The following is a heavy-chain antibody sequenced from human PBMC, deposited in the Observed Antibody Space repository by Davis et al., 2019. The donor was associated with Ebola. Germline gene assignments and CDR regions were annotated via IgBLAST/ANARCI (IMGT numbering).Heavy chain of an antibody. D-gene: IGHD6-19*01. Sequence: GESLKISCAASGFTFNAHSMNWVRQAPGKGLEWVSSITSGNFASYADSVKGRFTISRDSAKNSLYLQLNSLRPEDTALYYCTRAPAGRWQWPATACDYWGQGTLVTVSS. V-gene: IGHV3-69-1*01. CDR2: ITSGNFA. CDR3: TRAPAGRWQWPATACDY. J-gene: IGHJ4*02. CDR1: GFTFNAHS.